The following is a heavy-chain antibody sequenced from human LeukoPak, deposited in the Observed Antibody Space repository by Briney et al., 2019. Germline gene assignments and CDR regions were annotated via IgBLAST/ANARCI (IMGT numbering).Heavy chain of an antibody. CDR3: ARGLTRHLDY. J-gene: IGHJ4*02. CDR1: GDSVSSNSVT. V-gene: IGHV6-1*01. CDR2: TYYRSKWYN. Sequence: SQTLSLTCAISGDSVSSNSVTWNWIRRSPSRGLEWLGRTYYRSKWYNDYAVSVKSRITINPDTSKNQFSLQLNSVTPEDTAVYYCARGLTRHLDYWGQGTLVTVSS. D-gene: IGHD4-11*01.